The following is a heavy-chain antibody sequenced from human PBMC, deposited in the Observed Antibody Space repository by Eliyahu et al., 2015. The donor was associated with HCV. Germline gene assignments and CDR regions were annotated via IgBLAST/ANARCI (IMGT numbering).Heavy chain of an antibody. CDR2: ISYDGRDT. Sequence: QAPGKGLEWVALISYDGRDTYYADSVKGRFTISRDNSENTLFLQMNNMRTEDTAVYYCARDPSVGSAAGGQIFIRGPEYWGQGTLVTVSS. V-gene: IGHV3-30*03. D-gene: IGHD3-10*01. CDR3: ARDPSVGSAAGGQIFIRGPEY. J-gene: IGHJ4*02.